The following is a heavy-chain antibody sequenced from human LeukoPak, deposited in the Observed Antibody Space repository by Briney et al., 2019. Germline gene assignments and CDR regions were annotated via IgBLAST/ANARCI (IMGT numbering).Heavy chain of an antibody. CDR2: ISDSGDST. J-gene: IGHJ6*03. V-gene: IGHV3-23*01. Sequence: GGSLRLSCAASGFTFSTYAVSWVRQAPGKGLEWVSSISDSGDSTYYAEFVKGRFTISRDNSRNTLYLQMNSLRAADTAVYYCAKVRTRWTMVRGVPYMDVWGKGTTVTVSS. CDR3: AKVRTRWTMVRGVPYMDV. D-gene: IGHD3-10*01. CDR1: GFTFSTYA.